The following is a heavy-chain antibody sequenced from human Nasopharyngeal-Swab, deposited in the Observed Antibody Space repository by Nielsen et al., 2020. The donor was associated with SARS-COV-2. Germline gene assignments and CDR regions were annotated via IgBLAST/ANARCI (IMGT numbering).Heavy chain of an antibody. CDR2: ISWNSGST. Sequence: SLRLSCAASGFTFDDYAMHWVRQAPGKGLEWVSGISWNSGSTSYADSVKGRFTISRDNAKNTLYLQMNSLRAEDTAVYYCARAARPESYYGMDVWGQGTTVTVSS. CDR1: GFTFDDYA. D-gene: IGHD6-6*01. CDR3: ARAARPESYYGMDV. V-gene: IGHV3-9*01. J-gene: IGHJ6*02.